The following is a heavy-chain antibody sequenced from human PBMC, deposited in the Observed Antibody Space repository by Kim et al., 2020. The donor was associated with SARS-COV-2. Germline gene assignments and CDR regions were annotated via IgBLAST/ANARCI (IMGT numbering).Heavy chain of an antibody. D-gene: IGHD5-12*01. V-gene: IGHV4-39*01. J-gene: IGHJ5*02. CDR1: GGSIGSGSYY. CDR3: ARRATLTYNLFDP. Sequence: SETLSLTCTVSGGSIGSGSYYWGWIRQPPGKGLEWIGSIFYSGNTYYNPSLKSRVTIFIDTSKNQFSLKLNSVTAADTAVYYCARRATLTYNLFDPWGQG. CDR2: IFYSGNT.